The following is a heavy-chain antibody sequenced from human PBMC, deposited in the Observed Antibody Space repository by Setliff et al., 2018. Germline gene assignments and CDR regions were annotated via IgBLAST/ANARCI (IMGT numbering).Heavy chain of an antibody. CDR2: IIPFFATT. CDR1: GGTFSSFA. Sequence: ASVKVSCKASGGTFSSFAISWVRQAPGQGLEWMGGIIPFFATTNYAQQFQGRVTITTDESTSTAYMELSSLRSEDTAVYYCAREGVDTRSSTDYRYYMDVWGKGTTVTVSS. J-gene: IGHJ6*03. V-gene: IGHV1-69*05. D-gene: IGHD5-18*01. CDR3: AREGVDTRSSTDYRYYMDV.